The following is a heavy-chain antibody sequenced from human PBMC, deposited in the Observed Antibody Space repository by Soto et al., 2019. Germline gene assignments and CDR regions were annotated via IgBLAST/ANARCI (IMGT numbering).Heavy chain of an antibody. D-gene: IGHD3-22*01. CDR3: VRARSTDSRPDY. V-gene: IGHV3-21*01. Sequence: GGSLRLSCAASGFTFSLYSMIWVRQAPGKGLEWIASITSSSSYIYYEDSLKGRFTISRDNAKNSLFLQLDSLRAEDTAVYFCVRARSTDSRPDYWGQGTLVTVSS. J-gene: IGHJ4*02. CDR2: ITSSSSYI. CDR1: GFTFSLYS.